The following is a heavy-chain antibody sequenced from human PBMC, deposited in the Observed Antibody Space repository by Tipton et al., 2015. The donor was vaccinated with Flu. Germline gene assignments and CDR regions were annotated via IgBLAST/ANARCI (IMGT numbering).Heavy chain of an antibody. Sequence: TLSLTCTVSGGSISGGSYYWSWIRQPAGKGLEWIGRIYTSGSTNYNPSLKSRVTISVDTSKNQFSLKLSSVTAADTAVYYCARGGDGYNPIDYWGQGTLVTVSS. CDR1: GGSISGGSYY. CDR3: ARGGDGYNPIDY. V-gene: IGHV4-61*02. D-gene: IGHD5-24*01. CDR2: IYTSGST. J-gene: IGHJ4*02.